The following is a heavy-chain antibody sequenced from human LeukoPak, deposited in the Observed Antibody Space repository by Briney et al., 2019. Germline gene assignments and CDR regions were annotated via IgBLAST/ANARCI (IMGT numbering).Heavy chain of an antibody. CDR1: GFIFSSYG. CDR3: ARDRSGSYDAFDI. J-gene: IGHJ3*02. CDR2: VWNDGSNK. D-gene: IGHD1-26*01. V-gene: IGHV3-33*01. Sequence: PGRSLRLSCAASGFIFSSYGMHWVRQAPGKGLEWVAVVWNDGSNKYYADSVKGRFTISRDNPKNTLHLQMNSLRAEDTAVYYCARDRSGSYDAFDIWGQGTMVTVS.